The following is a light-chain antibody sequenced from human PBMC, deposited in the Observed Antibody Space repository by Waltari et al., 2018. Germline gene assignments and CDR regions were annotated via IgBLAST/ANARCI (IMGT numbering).Light chain of an antibody. CDR2: GIS. V-gene: IGKV1-39*01. Sequence: DIQMTQSPSPLSASVGDRVTITCRASQTIPRYLNWYQQKPGKAPKLLIYGISSLQSGVPSRFSGSGSGTDFTLTISSLQPEDFATYYCQQTNSLPLTFGGGTKVDIK. CDR1: QTIPRY. J-gene: IGKJ4*01. CDR3: QQTNSLPLT.